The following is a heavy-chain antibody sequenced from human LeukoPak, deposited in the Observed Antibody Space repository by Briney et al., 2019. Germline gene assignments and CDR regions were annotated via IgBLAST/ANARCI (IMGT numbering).Heavy chain of an antibody. D-gene: IGHD1-20*01. V-gene: IGHV3-53*01. CDR3: PRITAYDDS. Sequence: GGSLRLSCAASGFTVSSNYMNWLRQAPGKGLEWDTGIYVAGSKYYADSVKGRFTISRDNSRNTLYLQMNSLRAEDTAVYYWPRITAYDDSWGQGTLVTVSS. CDR1: GFTVSSNY. CDR2: IYVAGSK. J-gene: IGHJ5*01.